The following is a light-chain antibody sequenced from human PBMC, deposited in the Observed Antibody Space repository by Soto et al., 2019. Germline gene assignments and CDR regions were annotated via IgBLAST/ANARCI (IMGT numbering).Light chain of an antibody. CDR2: DVT. CDR3: CSYAGSTTHYV. Sequence: QSVLTQPVSVSGSPGQSITISCTGTSSDVGGYNYVSWYQQHPDIAPKLMSYDVTNRPSGVSNRFSGSKSGNTASLTISGLQAEDEADYYCCSYAGSTTHYVFGTGTKVTVL. V-gene: IGLV2-14*03. J-gene: IGLJ1*01. CDR1: SSDVGGYNY.